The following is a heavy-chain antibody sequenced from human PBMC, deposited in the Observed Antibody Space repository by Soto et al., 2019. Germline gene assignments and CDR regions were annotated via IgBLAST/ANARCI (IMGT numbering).Heavy chain of an antibody. CDR1: GFTFSNAW. V-gene: IGHV3-15*07. J-gene: IGHJ4*02. Sequence: EVQLVESGGGLVKPGGSLRLSCAASGFTFSNAWMNWVRQAPGKGLEWVGRIKSKTDGGTTDYAAPVKGRFTISRDDSKNTLYLQMNSLNTEDTAVYYCTTDTDDRWGSADYWGQGTLVTVSS. CDR2: IKSKTDGGTT. D-gene: IGHD7-27*01. CDR3: TTDTDDRWGSADY.